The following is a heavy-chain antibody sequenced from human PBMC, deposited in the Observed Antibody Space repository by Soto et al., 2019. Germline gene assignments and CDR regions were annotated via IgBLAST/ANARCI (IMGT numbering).Heavy chain of an antibody. D-gene: IGHD3-9*01. Sequence: PSQTLSLTCAISGDSVSSYSVVWNWIRQSPSGGLEWLGRTYYRSKWYSEYAISVQSRITVNADTSKNQVSLQLDSVTPDDTAVYYCARLIGKSWLDYWGQRTLVTVSS. J-gene: IGHJ4*02. V-gene: IGHV6-1*01. CDR1: GDSVSSYSVV. CDR3: ARLIGKSWLDY. CDR2: TYYRSKWYS.